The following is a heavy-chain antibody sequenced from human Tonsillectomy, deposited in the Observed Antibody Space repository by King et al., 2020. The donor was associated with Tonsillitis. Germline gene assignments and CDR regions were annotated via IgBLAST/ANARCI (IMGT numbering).Heavy chain of an antibody. CDR3: AHRPADAYYDFWSGYYEGGWFDP. V-gene: IGHV2-5*01. CDR1: GFSLSTSGVG. Sequence: TLKESGPTLVKPTQTLTLTCTFSGFSLSTSGVGVGWIRQPPGKALEWLALIYWNDDKRYSPSLKSRLTITKDTSKNQVVLTMTNMDPVDTATYYCAHRPADAYYDFWSGYYEGGWFDPWGQGTLVTVSS. CDR2: IYWNDDK. D-gene: IGHD3-3*01. J-gene: IGHJ5*02.